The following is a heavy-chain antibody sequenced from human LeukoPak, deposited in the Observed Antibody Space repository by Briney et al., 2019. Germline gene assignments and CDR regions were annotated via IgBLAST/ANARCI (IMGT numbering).Heavy chain of an antibody. V-gene: IGHV4-4*07. Sequence: SETLSLTCTVSGDSISDDYYTWMRQPAGKGLQWIGRIHSGGTTNYNPSLMSRVTLSIDKSKKHIYLRLTSVTAADTALYYCARDNGSGYTKGYEHYYYYLDVWGKGTTVTVSS. D-gene: IGHD3-3*02. CDR1: GDSISDDY. CDR3: ARDNGSGYTKGYEHYYYYLDV. CDR2: IHSGGTT. J-gene: IGHJ6*03.